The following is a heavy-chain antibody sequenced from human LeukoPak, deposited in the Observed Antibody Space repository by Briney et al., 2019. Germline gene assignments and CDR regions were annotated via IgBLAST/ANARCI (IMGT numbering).Heavy chain of an antibody. V-gene: IGHV1-2*02. CDR3: ARQSFSGSGGLNWFAP. CDR2: LNPDTGST. J-gene: IGHJ5*02. CDR1: GYTFTGYY. D-gene: IGHD3-10*01. Sequence: GASVQVSFKASGYTFTGYYIHWVRQAPGQGLEWMGGLNPDTGSTNYAQKFQARVIMTRDTSINTAYMELRRLRYDDTAMYFCARQSFSGSGGLNWFAPWGQGTLVTVSA.